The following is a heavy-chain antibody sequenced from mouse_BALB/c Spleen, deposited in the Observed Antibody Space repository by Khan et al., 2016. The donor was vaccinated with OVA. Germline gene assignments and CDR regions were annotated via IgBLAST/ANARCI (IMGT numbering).Heavy chain of an antibody. CDR2: IYPGSVSG. CDR3: AREKVGNYVRYFDV. D-gene: IGHD2-1*01. CDR1: GYTFTDYV. V-gene: IGHV1-77*01. Sequence: QVQLKQPGPELVKLGASVKMSCKASGYTFTDYVISWVKQRPGQGLEWTGEIYPGSVSGYYNERLKGMDTLTADKFTYPVYMQRRSLTSEDSAVCFCAREKVGNYVRYFDVWGAGTTVSVSS. J-gene: IGHJ1*01.